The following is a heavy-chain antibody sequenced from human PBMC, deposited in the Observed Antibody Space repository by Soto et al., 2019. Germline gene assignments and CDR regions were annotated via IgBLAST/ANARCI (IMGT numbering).Heavy chain of an antibody. D-gene: IGHD4-17*01. CDR2: IYYSGST. CDR3: ARDYGDYPPNWFAP. J-gene: IGHJ5*02. Sequence: QVQLQESGPGLVKPSETLSLTCTVSGGSISSYYWSWIRQPPGKGLEWIGYIYYSGSTNYNPSLQTRVPYTVDPSKNQFSLKLSSVTAADTAVYYCARDYGDYPPNWFAPWGQGTLVTVSS. CDR1: GGSISSYY. V-gene: IGHV4-59*01.